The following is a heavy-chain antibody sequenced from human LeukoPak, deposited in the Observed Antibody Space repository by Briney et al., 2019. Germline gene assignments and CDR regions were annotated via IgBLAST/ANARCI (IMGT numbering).Heavy chain of an antibody. CDR3: AKDLSYGSLWFDP. J-gene: IGHJ5*02. D-gene: IGHD3-10*01. CDR1: AFTLGTHG. V-gene: IGHV3-33*06. Sequence: PRRSLRLSCAASAFTLGTHGMQWVRQAPGKGLEWVALIWYDGSRTNYMDSVMGRLTISRDSSKNTLYLQMDNLRVEDTAVYFCAKDLSYGSLWFDPWGQGTLVTVSS. CDR2: IWYDGSRT.